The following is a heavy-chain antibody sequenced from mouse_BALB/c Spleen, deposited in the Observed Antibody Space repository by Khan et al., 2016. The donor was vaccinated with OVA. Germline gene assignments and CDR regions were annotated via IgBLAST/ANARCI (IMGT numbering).Heavy chain of an antibody. Sequence: VQLQQSGAELVRPGVSVKISCKGSGYTFTDFTIHWVKQSHAKSLEWIGVISTYYGDATYNQKFKGKATMTVDKTSSTAYMELARLTSEDYAIYCCTRGGGGNRFAYWGQGTLVTVSA. V-gene: IGHV1S137*01. CDR2: ISTYYGDA. CDR3: TRGGGGNRFAY. CDR1: GYTFTDFT. J-gene: IGHJ3*01.